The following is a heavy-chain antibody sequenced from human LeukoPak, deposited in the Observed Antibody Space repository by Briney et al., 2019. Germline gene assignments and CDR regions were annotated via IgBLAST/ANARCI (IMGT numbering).Heavy chain of an antibody. V-gene: IGHV1-2*06. CDR3: ALWWLRSDFDY. CDR1: GYTFTGYY. J-gene: IGHJ4*02. D-gene: IGHD5-12*01. Sequence: ASVKVSCKASGYTFTGYYMHWVRQAPGQGLEWMGRINPTSGGTNYAQKFQGRVTMTRDTSISTAYMELSRLRSDDTAVYYCALWWLRSDFDYWGQGTLVTVSS. CDR2: INPTSGGT.